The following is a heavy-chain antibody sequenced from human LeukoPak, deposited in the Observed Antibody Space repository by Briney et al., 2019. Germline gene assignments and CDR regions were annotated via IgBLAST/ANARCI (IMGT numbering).Heavy chain of an antibody. J-gene: IGHJ5*02. D-gene: IGHD6-19*01. V-gene: IGHV4-61*02. CDR2: IYASGST. CDR3: ARGAVAGTPDLNWLDP. Sequence: KPSETLSLTCTVSGGSISSGSYYWSWIRQPAGKGLEWIGRIYASGSTNYNPSLKSRVTMSVDTSKNHFSLKLSSVTAADTAVYYCARGAVAGTPDLNWLDPWGQGTLVTVSS. CDR1: GGSISSGSYY.